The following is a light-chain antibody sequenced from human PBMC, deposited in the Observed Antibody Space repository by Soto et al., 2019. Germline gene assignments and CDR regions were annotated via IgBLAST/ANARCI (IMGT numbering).Light chain of an antibody. J-gene: IGKJ1*01. CDR3: QQYNSYPWT. V-gene: IGKV1-5*03. Sequence: DIQMTQSPPTLSASVGDRVTITCRASQSISNFLAWYQQTPGKAPEPLIYQASSLKSGVPSRFSGSGSGTDFTLTISSLRPDDFATYYCQQYNSYPWTFGKGTKVEIK. CDR1: QSISNF. CDR2: QAS.